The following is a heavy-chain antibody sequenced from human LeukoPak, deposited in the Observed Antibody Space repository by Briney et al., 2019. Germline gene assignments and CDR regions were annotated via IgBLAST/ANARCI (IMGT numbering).Heavy chain of an antibody. D-gene: IGHD1-26*01. CDR1: GFTFSSYS. Sequence: GGSLRLSCAAPGFTFSSYSMNWVRQAPGKGLGWVSSISSSSSYIYYADSVKGRFTISRDNAKNSLYLQMNSLRAEDTAVYYCARVMWELLGDAFDIWGQGTMVTVSS. J-gene: IGHJ3*02. CDR3: ARVMWELLGDAFDI. CDR2: ISSSSSYI. V-gene: IGHV3-21*01.